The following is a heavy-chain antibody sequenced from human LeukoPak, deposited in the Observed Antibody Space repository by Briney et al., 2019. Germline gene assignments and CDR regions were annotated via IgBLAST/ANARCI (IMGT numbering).Heavy chain of an antibody. CDR2: IYYSGST. D-gene: IGHD2-2*01. Sequence: SETLSLTCTVSGGSISSYYWSWIRQPPGKGLEWIGYIYYSGSTNYNPSLKSRVTISVDTSKNQFSLKLSSVTAADTAVYYCASGGYCSSTSCPCDYWGQGTLVTVSS. V-gene: IGHV4-59*01. J-gene: IGHJ4*02. CDR1: GGSISSYY. CDR3: ASGGYCSSTSCPCDY.